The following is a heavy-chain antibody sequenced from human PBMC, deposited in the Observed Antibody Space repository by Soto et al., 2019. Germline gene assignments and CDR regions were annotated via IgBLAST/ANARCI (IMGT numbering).Heavy chain of an antibody. V-gene: IGHV3-30*03. CDR3: ARSPYSVSYLAYFDY. CDR1: GFTFSNYW. CDR2: ISYDGSNK. Sequence: VQLVESGGALVQPGGSLRLSCAASGFTFSNYWMHWVRQAPGKGLEWVAVISYDGSNKYYADSVKGRFTISRDNSKNTLYLQMNSLRAEDTAVYYCARSPYSVSYLAYFDYWGQGTLVTVSS. J-gene: IGHJ4*02. D-gene: IGHD1-26*01.